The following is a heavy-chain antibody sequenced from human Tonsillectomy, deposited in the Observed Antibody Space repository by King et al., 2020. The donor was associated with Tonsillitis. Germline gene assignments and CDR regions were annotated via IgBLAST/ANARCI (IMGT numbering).Heavy chain of an antibody. D-gene: IGHD2-15*01. V-gene: IGHV3-33*05. CDR2: ISYDGSDQ. CDR1: GFNFSTFG. CDR3: VRGGDITVGDDYYYYGMDV. J-gene: IGHJ6*02. Sequence: VQLVESGGGVVQPGRSLRLSCGASGFNFSTFGMHWVRQAPGRGLEWVALISYDGSDQYYADSVKGRFTISRDNSKHTLYLGMNILRAEDTAMYYCVRGGDITVGDDYYYYGMDVWGRGTTVAGSS.